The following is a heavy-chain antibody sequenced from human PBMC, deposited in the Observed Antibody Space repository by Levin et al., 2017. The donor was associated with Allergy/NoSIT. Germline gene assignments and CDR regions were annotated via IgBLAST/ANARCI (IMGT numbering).Heavy chain of an antibody. Sequence: GGSLRLSCAASGFTFSSYSMNWVRQAPGKGLEWVSYISSSSSITYYADSVKGRFTISRDNAKNSLYLQMNSLRAEDTAVYFCARDGGAVAAPFPSYYYGMDGWGQGTTVTVSS. CDR1: GFTFSSYS. V-gene: IGHV3-48*01. CDR2: ISSSSSIT. D-gene: IGHD6-19*01. CDR3: ARDGGAVAAPFPSYYYGMDG. J-gene: IGHJ6*02.